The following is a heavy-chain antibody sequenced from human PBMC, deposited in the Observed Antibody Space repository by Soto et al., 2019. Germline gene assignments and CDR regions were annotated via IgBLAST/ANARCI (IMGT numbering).Heavy chain of an antibody. CDR3: AKVSITVVRGVIPLYFDY. V-gene: IGHV3-23*01. D-gene: IGHD3-10*01. Sequence: GGSLRLSCAASGFTFSSYAMSWVRQAPGKGLEWVSAISGSGGRTYYADSVKGRVTISRDNSKNTLYLQMNSLRAEDTAVYYCAKVSITVVRGVIPLYFDYWGQGTLVTVSS. J-gene: IGHJ4*02. CDR2: ISGSGGRT. CDR1: GFTFSSYA.